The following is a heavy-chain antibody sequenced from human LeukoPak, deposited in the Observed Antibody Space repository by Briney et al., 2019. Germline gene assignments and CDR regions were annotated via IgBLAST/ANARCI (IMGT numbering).Heavy chain of an antibody. CDR2: INGDGSST. CDR3: ARGSTSGWPDYFDY. D-gene: IGHD6-19*01. Sequence: QTGGSLRLPCAASGFTLSSYWMHWVRQAPGKGLVWVSRINGDGSSTPYANSVKGRFTISRDNAKNTLYLQMHSLRADDTAVYYCARGSTSGWPDYFDYWGQGSVVTVSS. J-gene: IGHJ4*02. V-gene: IGHV3-74*01. CDR1: GFTLSSYW.